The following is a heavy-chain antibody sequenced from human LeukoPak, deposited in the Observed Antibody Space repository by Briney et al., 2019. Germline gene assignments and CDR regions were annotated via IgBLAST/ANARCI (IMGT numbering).Heavy chain of an antibody. J-gene: IGHJ5*02. CDR2: MIPNNGNT. V-gene: IGHV1-8*01. CDR3: VRDGEGLAISVNYWFDL. CDR1: GFTFTRYD. Sequence: ASVTVSCKASGFTFTRYDINWVRQATGQGLEWMGWMIPNNGNTGYAQTFQGRVTMTRDTFTSTAYMELRSLTSEDTAVYYCVRDGEGLAISVNYWFDLWGQGTLVTVSS. D-gene: IGHD3-10*01.